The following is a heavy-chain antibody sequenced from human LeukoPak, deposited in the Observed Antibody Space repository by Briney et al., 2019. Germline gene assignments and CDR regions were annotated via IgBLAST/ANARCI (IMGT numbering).Heavy chain of an antibody. J-gene: IGHJ4*02. CDR1: GFTFRSYA. D-gene: IGHD2-2*01. CDR2: ISADGDST. V-gene: IGHV3-23*01. Sequence: GGSLRLSCAASGFTFRSYAMNWVRQAPGKGLEWVSAISADGDSTFYADSVKGRFTNARDNSKNTLYLQMNRLRPGDTAVYYCAKRRYCTSTSCHDFDYWGQGTLVTVSS. CDR3: AKRRYCTSTSCHDFDY.